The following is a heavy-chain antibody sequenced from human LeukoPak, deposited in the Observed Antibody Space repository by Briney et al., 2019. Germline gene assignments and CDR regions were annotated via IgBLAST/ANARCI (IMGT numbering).Heavy chain of an antibody. CDR1: GFTFSSYS. CDR2: MTATSNTF. D-gene: IGHD5-12*01. V-gene: IGHV3-48*04. J-gene: IGHJ1*01. CDR3: ARSLSGYDPLSAF. Sequence: PGGSLRLSCEVSGFTFSSYSMTWVRQVPGKGLEWIAYMTATSNTFYYADSVKGRFTISRDNARNSLFLQMNSLTVEDTAVYYCARSLSGYDPLSAFWGQGTVAAVSS.